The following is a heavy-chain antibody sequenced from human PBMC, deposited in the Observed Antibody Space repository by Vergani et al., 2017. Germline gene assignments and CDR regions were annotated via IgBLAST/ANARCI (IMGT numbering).Heavy chain of an antibody. CDR3: ARMGGYDEGDAFRIGYFDS. V-gene: IGHV4-31*03. Sequence: QLQESGPGLLKPSQTLSLTCSVSGASISSGVYYWNGFRQHPGKGLEWIGYIYSTGSTHHNPSLRRRINMSVDTSKNQFSLKLNSVTAADTAMYYCARMGGYDEGDAFRIGYFDSWGLGILVTVSS. CDR2: IYSTGST. CDR1: GASISSGVYY. J-gene: IGHJ4*02. D-gene: IGHD3-22*01.